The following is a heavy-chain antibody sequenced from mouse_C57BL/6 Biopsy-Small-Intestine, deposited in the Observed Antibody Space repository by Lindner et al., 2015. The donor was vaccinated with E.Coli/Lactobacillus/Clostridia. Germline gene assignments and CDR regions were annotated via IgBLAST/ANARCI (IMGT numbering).Heavy chain of an antibody. CDR2: IRSKSSNYGT. D-gene: IGHD3-2*02. V-gene: IGHV10-3*01. Sequence: VQLQESGGGLVQPKGSLKLSCAASGFTFNTYAMHWVRQAPGKGLEWVARIRSKSSNYGTYYADSVKDRFTISRDDSQSMLYLQMNNLKTEDTAMYYCVRGGGTAQAYYFDYWGQGTTLTVSS. CDR3: VRGGGTAQAYYFDY. J-gene: IGHJ2*01. CDR1: GFTFNTYA.